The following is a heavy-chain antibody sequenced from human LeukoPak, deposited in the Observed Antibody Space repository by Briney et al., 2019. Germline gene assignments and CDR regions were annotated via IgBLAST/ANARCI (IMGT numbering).Heavy chain of an antibody. J-gene: IGHJ4*02. V-gene: IGHV5-51*01. CDR1: GYSFTNYW. Sequence: GESLQISCKGSGYSFTNYWIGWVRQLPGKGLEWVGVIYPGDSDTRYSPSFQGQVTISADKSISTAYLQWSSLKASDTATYYCARQYSGTYYRSFDYWGQGTLVTVSS. CDR3: ARQYSGTYYRSFDY. D-gene: IGHD3-10*01. CDR2: IYPGDSDT.